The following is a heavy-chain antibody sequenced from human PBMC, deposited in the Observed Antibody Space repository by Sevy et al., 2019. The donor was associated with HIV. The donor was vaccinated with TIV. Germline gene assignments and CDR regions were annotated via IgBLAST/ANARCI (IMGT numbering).Heavy chain of an antibody. CDR3: AKESPAAGTTYYFDY. CDR2: IWYDGSNK. V-gene: IGHV3-33*03. CDR1: GFTFSSYG. D-gene: IGHD6-13*01. Sequence: GGSLRLSCAASGFTFSSYGMHWVRQAPGKGLEWVAVIWYDGSNKYYADSVKGRFTISRDKSKNTLYLQMNSLRAEDTAVYYCAKESPAAGTTYYFDYWGQGTLVTVSS. J-gene: IGHJ4*02.